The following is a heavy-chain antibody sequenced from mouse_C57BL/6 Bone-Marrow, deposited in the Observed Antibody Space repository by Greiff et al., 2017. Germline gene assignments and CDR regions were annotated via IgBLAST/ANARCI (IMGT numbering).Heavy chain of an antibody. CDR1: GYSFTSYY. J-gene: IGHJ1*03. Sequence: LVESGPELVKPGASVKISCKASGYSFTSYYIHWVKQRPGQGLEWIGWLYPGSGNTKYNEKFKGKATLTADTSSSTAYMQLSSLTSEDSAVYYCARDGYYVGWYFDVWGTGTTVTVSS. CDR2: LYPGSGNT. D-gene: IGHD2-3*01. CDR3: ARDGYYVGWYFDV. V-gene: IGHV1-66*01.